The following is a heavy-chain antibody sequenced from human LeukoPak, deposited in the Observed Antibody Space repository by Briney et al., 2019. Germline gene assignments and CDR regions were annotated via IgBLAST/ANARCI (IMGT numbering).Heavy chain of an antibody. CDR3: ARLVVVTAQYWYYDL. Sequence: GGYLRLSSAASGFTFSGRWMGWVRQAPGKGLEYVANIKQDGSEKYYVDSVQGRFAISRDNADSSLYLQMNSLRAEDMAVYYCARLVVVTAQYWYYDLWGRGTLVTVSS. CDR1: GFTFSGRW. D-gene: IGHD2-21*02. CDR2: IKQDGSEK. V-gene: IGHV3-7*01. J-gene: IGHJ2*01.